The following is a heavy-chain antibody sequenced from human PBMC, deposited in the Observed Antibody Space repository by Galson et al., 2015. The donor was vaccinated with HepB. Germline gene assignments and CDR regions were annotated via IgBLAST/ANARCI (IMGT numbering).Heavy chain of an antibody. V-gene: IGHV3-23*01. CDR2: IGVSSSKT. Sequence: SLRLSCAASGFTFSSLGMTWVRQAPGKRLECVSAIGVSSSKTDYVESVKGRFTISRDNSKNMLYLQMNNLRVEDTAVYYCAKGTTNIDYWGQGTLVTVSS. J-gene: IGHJ4*02. D-gene: IGHD1-1*01. CDR1: GFTFSSLG. CDR3: AKGTTNIDY.